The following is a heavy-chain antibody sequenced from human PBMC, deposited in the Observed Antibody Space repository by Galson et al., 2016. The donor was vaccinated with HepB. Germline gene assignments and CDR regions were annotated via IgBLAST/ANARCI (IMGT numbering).Heavy chain of an antibody. D-gene: IGHD2/OR15-2a*01. J-gene: IGHJ4*02. CDR2: DSMDGRRK. CDR1: GFTFSNYG. V-gene: IGHV3-30*03. Sequence: SLRLSCAASGFTFSNYGMHWVRQAPGKGLEWVAADSMDGRRKFYADSVKGRFTISRDNSNSMLFLQMSSLSTDDKAVYYCARRHEYCPPVGCSVDYWGQGTLVSVSS. CDR3: ARRHEYCPPVGCSVDY.